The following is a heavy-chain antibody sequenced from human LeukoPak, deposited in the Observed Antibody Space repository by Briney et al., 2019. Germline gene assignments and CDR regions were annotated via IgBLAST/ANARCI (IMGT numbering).Heavy chain of an antibody. J-gene: IGHJ5*02. CDR2: IYDSGGT. CDR1: GGSTSSSTYY. V-gene: IGHV4-39*01. D-gene: IGHD2-2*01. Sequence: SETLSLTCTVSGGSTSSSTYYWDWIRQPPGKGLGWIGNIYDSGGTHYNPSLKSRVTISEDTSKNQFSLKLSSVTAADTAVYYCVRYSASARWFDPWGQGTLVTVSS. CDR3: VRYSASARWFDP.